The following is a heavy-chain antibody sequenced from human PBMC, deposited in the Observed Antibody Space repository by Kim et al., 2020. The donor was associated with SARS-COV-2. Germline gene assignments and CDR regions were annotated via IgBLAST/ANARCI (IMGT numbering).Heavy chain of an antibody. J-gene: IGHJ5*02. V-gene: IGHV3-23*01. D-gene: IGHD6-6*01. CDR1: EFTFNSYA. CDR3: VKAYSSSSPNWFDP. Sequence: GGSLRLSCAASEFTFNSYAMNWVHQAPGKGLEWVSFISGSGGGTYYADSVKGRFTISRDNSKNMLYLQMNSLRADDTAVYYCVKAYSSSSPNWFDPWGQGTLVTVSS. CDR2: ISGSGGGT.